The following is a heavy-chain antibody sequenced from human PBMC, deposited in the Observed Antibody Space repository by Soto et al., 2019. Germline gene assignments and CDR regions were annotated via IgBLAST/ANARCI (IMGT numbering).Heavy chain of an antibody. V-gene: IGHV3-33*01. CDR3: TGEPTAYFSMAY. CDR2: IWFDGSNK. D-gene: IGHD3-16*01. Sequence: QVQLVESGGGVVQPGTSLRLSCAASGFTFSSYGMHWVRQAPGKGLGWVAVIWFDGSNKYHADSVKGRFTISRDNSKNTLYLQMNSLRAEDTAVYYCTGEPTAYFSMAYWGQGTLVTVSS. J-gene: IGHJ4*02. CDR1: GFTFSSYG.